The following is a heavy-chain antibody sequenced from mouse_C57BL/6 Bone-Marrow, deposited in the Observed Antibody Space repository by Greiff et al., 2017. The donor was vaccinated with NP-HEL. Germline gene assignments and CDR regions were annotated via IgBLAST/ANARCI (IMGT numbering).Heavy chain of an antibody. J-gene: IGHJ1*03. Sequence: QVQLQQSGPELVKPGASVKISCKASGYAFSSSWMNWVKQRPGKGLEWIGRIYPGDGDTNYNGKFKGKATLTADKSSSTAYMQLSSLTSEDSAVYFCATYYYGRGWYFDVWGTGTTVTVSS. CDR2: IYPGDGDT. D-gene: IGHD1-1*01. CDR1: GYAFSSSW. V-gene: IGHV1-82*01. CDR3: ATYYYGRGWYFDV.